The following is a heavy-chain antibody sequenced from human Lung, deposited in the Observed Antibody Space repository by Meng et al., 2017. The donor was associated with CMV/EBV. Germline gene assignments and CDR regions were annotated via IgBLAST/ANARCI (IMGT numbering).Heavy chain of an antibody. CDR3: ARGGNFDP. Sequence: HVQLVQPGSELKKPRASVKVSCKASGYTFSTYTINWVRQAHGRGLEWMGWISTNTGTPTYTQGFTGRFVFSLDTSVSTAHLQISSLKAEDTAVYYCARGGNFDPWGQGTLVTVSS. V-gene: IGHV7-4-1*02. D-gene: IGHD2/OR15-2a*01. J-gene: IGHJ5*02. CDR2: ISTNTGTP. CDR1: GYTFSTYT.